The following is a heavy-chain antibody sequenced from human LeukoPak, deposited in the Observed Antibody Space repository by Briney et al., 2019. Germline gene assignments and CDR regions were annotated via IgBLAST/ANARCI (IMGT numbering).Heavy chain of an antibody. Sequence: ASVKVSCKASGYTFTGYYIHWVRQAPGQGLEWMGSINPNSGGTNYAQKFQGRVTMTRDTSISTAYMELSRLRSDDTAVYYCARDPPGDYYMDVWGKGTTVTVSS. D-gene: IGHD3-10*01. CDR2: INPNSGGT. CDR3: ARDPPGDYYMDV. J-gene: IGHJ6*03. V-gene: IGHV1-2*02. CDR1: GYTFTGYY.